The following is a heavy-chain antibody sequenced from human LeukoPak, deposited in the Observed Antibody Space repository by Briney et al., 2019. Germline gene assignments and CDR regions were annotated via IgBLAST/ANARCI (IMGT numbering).Heavy chain of an antibody. V-gene: IGHV3-9*01. D-gene: IGHD6-19*01. CDR3: AREGIAVAGPLDY. Sequence: GGSLRLSCAASGFTFDDYAMHWVRHAPGKGLEWVSGISWNSGSIDYADSVKGRFTISRDNAKNSLYLQMNSLRAEDTALYYCAREGIAVAGPLDYWGQGTLVTVSS. J-gene: IGHJ4*02. CDR1: GFTFDDYA. CDR2: ISWNSGSI.